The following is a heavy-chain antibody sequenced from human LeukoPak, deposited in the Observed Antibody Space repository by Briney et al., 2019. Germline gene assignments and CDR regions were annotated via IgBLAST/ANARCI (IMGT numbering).Heavy chain of an antibody. CDR3: AKDFQGYDSSGYYAYFDY. J-gene: IGHJ4*02. V-gene: IGHV3-21*04. CDR1: GFTFSSYS. Sequence: NPGGSLRLSCAASGFTFSSYSMNWVRQAPGKGLEWVSSISSSSSYIYYADSVKGRFTISRDNSKNTLYLQMNSLRAEDTAVYYCAKDFQGYDSSGYYAYFDYWGQGTLVTVSS. CDR2: ISSSSSYI. D-gene: IGHD3-22*01.